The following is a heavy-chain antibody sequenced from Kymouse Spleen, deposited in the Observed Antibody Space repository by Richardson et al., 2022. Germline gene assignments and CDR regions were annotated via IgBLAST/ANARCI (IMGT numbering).Heavy chain of an antibody. Sequence: QVQLQQSGPGLVKPSQTLSLTCAISGDSVSSNSAAWNWIRQSPSRGLEWLGRTYYRSKWYNDYAVSVKSRITINPDTSKNQFSLQLNSVTPEDTAVYYCARGPHVLLWFGELSLFDYWGQGTLVTVSS. CDR2: TYYRSKWYN. J-gene: IGHJ4*02. CDR1: GDSVSSNSAA. CDR3: ARGPHVLLWFGELSLFDY. D-gene: IGHD3-10*01. V-gene: IGHV6-1*01.